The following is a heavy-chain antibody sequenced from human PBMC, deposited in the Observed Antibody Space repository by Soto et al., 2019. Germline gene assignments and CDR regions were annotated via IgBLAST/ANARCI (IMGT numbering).Heavy chain of an antibody. CDR2: IFDSGNT. V-gene: IGHV4-59*08. D-gene: IGHD4-4*01. CDR1: GGSINGYC. Sequence: QVQLQESGPGLVKPSETLSLTCTVSGGSINGYCWSWIRQPPGKGPEWIAYIFDSGNTNYNPSLKSRVTISVDTSKNQFSLKLTSVTAADTAVYFCARHRRTTVAKFFFDPWGQGARVTVSS. J-gene: IGHJ5*02. CDR3: ARHRRTTVAKFFFDP.